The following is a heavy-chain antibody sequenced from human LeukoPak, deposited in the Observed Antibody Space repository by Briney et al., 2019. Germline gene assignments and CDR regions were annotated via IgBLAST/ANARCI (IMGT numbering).Heavy chain of an antibody. CDR3: ARQTDLDEILTGYYYAPRFDY. CDR1: GDSISTYY. J-gene: IGHJ4*02. D-gene: IGHD3-9*01. Sequence: SETLSLTCTVSGDSISTYYWSWIRQSPGKGLEWIGYIYHSGSTKYNPSLKSRVTISLDTSENQFSLKLSSVTAADTAVYYCARQTDLDEILTGYYYAPRFDYWGQGTLVTVSS. CDR2: IYHSGST. V-gene: IGHV4-59*08.